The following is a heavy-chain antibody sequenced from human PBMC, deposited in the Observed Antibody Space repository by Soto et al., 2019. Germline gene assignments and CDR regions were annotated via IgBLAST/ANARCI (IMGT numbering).Heavy chain of an antibody. Sequence: PSETLSLTCTVSGGSISSYYWSWIRQPPGKGLEWIGYIYYSGSTNYNPSLKSRVTISVDTSKNQFSLKLSSVTAADTAVYYCAGSRYDFWSGYSNYYYGMDVWGQGTTVTVSS. D-gene: IGHD3-3*01. CDR3: AGSRYDFWSGYSNYYYGMDV. CDR1: GGSISSYY. CDR2: IYYSGST. V-gene: IGHV4-59*01. J-gene: IGHJ6*02.